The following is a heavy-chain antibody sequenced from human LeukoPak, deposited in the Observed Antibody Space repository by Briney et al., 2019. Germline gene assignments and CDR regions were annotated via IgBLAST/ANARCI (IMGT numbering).Heavy chain of an antibody. CDR2: ISGGSGYI. CDR3: ARAIAVAEGY. V-gene: IGHV3-21*01. D-gene: IGHD6-19*01. Sequence: GGSLRLSCAASGFTFSSYSMNWVRQAPGKGLEWFSYISGGSGYIYYADSVKGRFTISRDNAKNSLYLQMNSLRAEDTAVYYCARAIAVAEGYWGQGTLVTVSS. J-gene: IGHJ4*02. CDR1: GFTFSSYS.